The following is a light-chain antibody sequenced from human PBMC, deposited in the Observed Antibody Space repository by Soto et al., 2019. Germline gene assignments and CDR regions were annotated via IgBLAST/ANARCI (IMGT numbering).Light chain of an antibody. Sequence: EIVLTQSPATLSLSPGERATLSCRASQSVSSYLAWYQQKPGQAPRLLIYDASNRATGIPARFSGSGSGTDVTLTISSLEPEDVAVYYCQQRSNWPRTFGQGTKVE. CDR1: QSVSSY. V-gene: IGKV3-11*01. CDR3: QQRSNWPRT. J-gene: IGKJ1*01. CDR2: DAS.